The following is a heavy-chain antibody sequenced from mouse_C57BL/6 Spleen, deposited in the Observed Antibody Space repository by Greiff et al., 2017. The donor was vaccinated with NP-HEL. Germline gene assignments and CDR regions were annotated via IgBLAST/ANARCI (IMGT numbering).Heavy chain of an antibody. D-gene: IGHD1-1*01. J-gene: IGHJ2*01. V-gene: IGHV14-4*01. CDR1: GFNIKDDY. CDR2: IDPENGDT. Sequence: VQLKESGAELVRPGASVKLSCTASGFNIKDDYMHWVKQRPEQGLEWIGWIDPENGDTEYASKFQGKATITADTSSNTAYLQLSSLTSEDTAVYYCTRTTVVGFDYWGQGTTLTVSS. CDR3: TRTTVVGFDY.